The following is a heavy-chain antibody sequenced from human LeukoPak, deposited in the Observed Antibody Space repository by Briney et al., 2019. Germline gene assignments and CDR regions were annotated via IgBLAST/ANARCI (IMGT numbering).Heavy chain of an antibody. CDR2: ISFDGSRT. Sequence: GGSLRLSCAASGFTFRDYGMHWVRQTPGKEPEWLAVISFDGSRTYYADSVKGRFTISRDNSKNTLYLLMNSLIPEDTAVYYCAREVVSTPSYFDSWGQGTLVTVSS. CDR1: GFTFRDYG. D-gene: IGHD2-15*01. V-gene: IGHV3-30*03. J-gene: IGHJ4*02. CDR3: AREVVSTPSYFDS.